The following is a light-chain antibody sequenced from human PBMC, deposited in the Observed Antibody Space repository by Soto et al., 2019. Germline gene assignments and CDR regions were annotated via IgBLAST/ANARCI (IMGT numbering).Light chain of an antibody. J-gene: IGLJ1*01. Sequence: QSALTQPASVSGSPGQSIAISCTGTGSDVGGYNYVSWYQQHPGKAPKLMIYDVSNRPAGVSNRFSGSTSGNTASLTISGLQAEDEADYYCSSYTSSSTYVFGTVTKLTVL. CDR2: DVS. V-gene: IGLV2-14*01. CDR1: GSDVGGYNY. CDR3: SSYTSSSTYV.